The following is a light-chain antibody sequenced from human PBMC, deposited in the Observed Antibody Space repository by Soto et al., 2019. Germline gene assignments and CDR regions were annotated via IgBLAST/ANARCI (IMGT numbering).Light chain of an antibody. Sequence: QLVLTQSPSASASLGASVKLTCTLSSGHSSYAIAWHQQQPEKGPRYLMKLNSDGSHSKGDGIPDRFSGSSSGAERYLTISSLQSEDEADYYCQTWGTGIGMFGGGTKLTVL. V-gene: IGLV4-69*01. CDR3: QTWGTGIGM. CDR1: SGHSSYA. J-gene: IGLJ3*02. CDR2: LNSDGSH.